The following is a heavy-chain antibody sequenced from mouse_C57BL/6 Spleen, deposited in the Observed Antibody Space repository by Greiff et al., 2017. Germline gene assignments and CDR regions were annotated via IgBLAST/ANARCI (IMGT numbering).Heavy chain of an antibody. CDR1: GFSLTSYG. CDR3: ARNCYDYDNYAMDY. CDR2: IWSGGST. J-gene: IGHJ4*01. D-gene: IGHD2-4*01. V-gene: IGHV2-2*01. Sequence: VQLQQSGPSLVQPSQSLSITCTVSGFSLTSYGVHWVRQSPGKGLEWLGVIWSGGSTDYNAAFISRLSISKDNSKSQVFFKMNNLQADDTAIYYCARNCYDYDNYAMDYWGQGTSVTVSS.